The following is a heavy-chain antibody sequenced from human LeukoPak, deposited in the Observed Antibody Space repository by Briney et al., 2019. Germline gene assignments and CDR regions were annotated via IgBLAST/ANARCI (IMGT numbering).Heavy chain of an antibody. Sequence: GGSLRLSCAASGFTFTSYWMQWVRQAPGKGLVWVSRINIDGSSTTYADPVKGRFTISRDNAKNTLYLQMNSLRAEDTAVYYCAREGDDTSGYYQDYWGQGTLVTVSS. CDR2: INIDGSST. CDR1: GFTFTSYW. J-gene: IGHJ4*02. D-gene: IGHD3-22*01. V-gene: IGHV3-74*01. CDR3: AREGDDTSGYYQDY.